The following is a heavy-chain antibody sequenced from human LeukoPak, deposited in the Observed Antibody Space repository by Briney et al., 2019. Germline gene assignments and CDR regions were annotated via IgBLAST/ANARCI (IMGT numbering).Heavy chain of an antibody. Sequence: SETLSLTCTVSGGSISSYYWSWVRQPPGKGLEWIGYIYYSGSTNYTPSLKSRVTISVDTSKNQFSLKLSSVTAADTAVYYCARDLNFDTNWFDPWGQGTLVTVSS. CDR2: IYYSGST. CDR3: ARDLNFDTNWFDP. D-gene: IGHD3-9*01. V-gene: IGHV4-59*01. CDR1: GGSISSYY. J-gene: IGHJ5*02.